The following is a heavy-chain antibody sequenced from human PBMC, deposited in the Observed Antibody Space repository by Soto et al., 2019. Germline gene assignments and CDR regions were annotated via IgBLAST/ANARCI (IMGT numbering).Heavy chain of an antibody. CDR3: ARSVLPPSSLFDF. D-gene: IGHD3-10*01. Sequence: ESGGGFVQPGGSLRLSCAASGFTFSGCWMTWVRQAPGKGLEWVASIKPDGSEKQYVDSVKGRFTISRDNAENSVYLQMTSLRAEDTAVYYCARSVLPPSSLFDFWGQGTLVTVSS. J-gene: IGHJ4*02. CDR1: GFTFSGCW. CDR2: IKPDGSEK. V-gene: IGHV3-7*01.